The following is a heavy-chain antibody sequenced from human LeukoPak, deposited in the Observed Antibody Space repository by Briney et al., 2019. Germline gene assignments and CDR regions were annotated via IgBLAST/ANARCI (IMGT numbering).Heavy chain of an antibody. J-gene: IGHJ4*02. CDR1: GYTFNSYG. V-gene: IGHV1-18*01. CDR3: ARDKIRGYADY. CDR2: ISGYSGFT. D-gene: IGHD1-1*01. Sequence: ASVKVSCKASGYTFNSYGISWVRQAPGQGLEWVGWISGYSGFTNYAQKFQGRVTMTTDTSTNTAYMELRSLRSDDTAVYYCARDKIRGYADYWGQGTLVTVSS.